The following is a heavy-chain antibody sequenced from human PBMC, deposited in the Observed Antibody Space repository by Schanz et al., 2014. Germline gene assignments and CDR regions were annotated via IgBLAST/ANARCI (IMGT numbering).Heavy chain of an antibody. J-gene: IGHJ4*02. CDR3: AKHVRSLTGNDY. Sequence: EVHLLESGGGLVQPGGSLRLSCAASGFTFSSYAMSWVRQTPGKGLEWVSSLTGSGGGTYYADSVRGRFAISRDNSKNTLYLQVNSLRAEDTAVYYCAKHVRSLTGNDYWGQGTLVTVSS. CDR2: LTGSGGGT. D-gene: IGHD3-9*01. CDR1: GFTFSSYA. V-gene: IGHV3-23*01.